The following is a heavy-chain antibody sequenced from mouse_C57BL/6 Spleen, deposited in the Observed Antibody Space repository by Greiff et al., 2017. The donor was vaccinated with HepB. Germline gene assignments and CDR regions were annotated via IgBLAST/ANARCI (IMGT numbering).Heavy chain of an antibody. Sequence: EVKLMESGGGLVQPGGSLKLSCAASGFTFSSYGMSWVRQTPDKRLEWVATISSGGSYTYYPDSVKGRFTISRDNAKNTLYLQMSSLKSEDTAMYYCARLLLGWFAYWGQGTLVTVSA. D-gene: IGHD2-1*01. J-gene: IGHJ3*01. V-gene: IGHV5-6*03. CDR3: ARLLLGWFAY. CDR2: ISSGGSYT. CDR1: GFTFSSYG.